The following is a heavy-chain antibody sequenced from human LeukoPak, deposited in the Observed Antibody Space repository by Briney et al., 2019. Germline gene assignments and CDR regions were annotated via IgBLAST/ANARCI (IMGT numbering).Heavy chain of an antibody. CDR1: GYTFTSYY. V-gene: IGHV1-46*01. J-gene: IGHJ4*02. CDR3: AREPPESFRFDY. Sequence: ASVTVSCKASGYTFTSYYIHWVRQAPGQGLEWMGIIRPSGGRASYPQNIQGRVTMTMDMSASTVHMELSSLTSEDTAMYYCAREPPESFRFDYWGQGAPVTVSS. D-gene: IGHD3-16*02. CDR2: IRPSGGRA.